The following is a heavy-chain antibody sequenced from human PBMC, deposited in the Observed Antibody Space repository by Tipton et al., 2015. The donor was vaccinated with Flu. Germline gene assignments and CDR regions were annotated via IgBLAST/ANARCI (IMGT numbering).Heavy chain of an antibody. V-gene: IGHV3-30-3*01. CDR1: GFTFSSYA. CDR2: ISYDGSNK. Sequence: SLRLSCAASGFTFSSYAMHWVRQAPGKGLKWVAVISYDGSNKYYADSVKGRFTISRDNSKNTLYLQMNSLRAEDTAVYYCARSAWITTPYFDYWGQGTLVTVSS. CDR3: ARSAWITTPYFDY. D-gene: IGHD3-16*01. J-gene: IGHJ4*02.